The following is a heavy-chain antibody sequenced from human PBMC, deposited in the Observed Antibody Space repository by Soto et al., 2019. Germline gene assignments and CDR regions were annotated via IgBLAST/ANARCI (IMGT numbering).Heavy chain of an antibody. V-gene: IGHV3-21*01. Sequence: GGSLRLSCAASGFTFSSYSMNWVRQAPGKGLEWVSSISSSSSYIYYADSVKGRFTISRDNAKNSLYLQMNSLRAEDTAVYYCAGTYCTNGVCYYYWFDPWGQGTLVTVSS. D-gene: IGHD2-8*01. CDR2: ISSSSSYI. CDR1: GFTFSSYS. CDR3: AGTYCTNGVCYYYWFDP. J-gene: IGHJ5*02.